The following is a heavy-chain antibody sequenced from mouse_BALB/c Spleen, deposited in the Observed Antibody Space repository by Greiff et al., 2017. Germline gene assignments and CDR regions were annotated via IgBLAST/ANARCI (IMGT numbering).Heavy chain of an antibody. CDR2: ISYSGST. V-gene: IGHV3-8*02. Sequence: EVQLQQSGPSLVKPSQTLSLTCSVTGDSITSGYWNWIRKFPGNKLEYMGYISYSGSTYYNPSLKSRISITRDTSKNQYYLQLNSVTTEDTATYYCARGSIITTAYFDYWGQGTTLTVSS. J-gene: IGHJ2*01. CDR1: GDSITSGY. CDR3: ARGSIITTAYFDY. D-gene: IGHD1-2*01.